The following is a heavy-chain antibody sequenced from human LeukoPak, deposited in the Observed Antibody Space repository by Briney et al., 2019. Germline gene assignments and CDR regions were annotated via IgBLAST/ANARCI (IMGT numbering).Heavy chain of an antibody. J-gene: IGHJ5*02. V-gene: IGHV4-59*01. CDR1: GGSINNYY. D-gene: IGHD4-23*01. CDR2: IYYSGST. Sequence: PSETLSLTCSVSGGSINNYYWSWIRQPPGMGLEWIGYIYYSGSTNYNPSLRSRVTISVDTSKNQFSLKLSSVTAADTAVYYCARGATVVTPDWFDPWGQGTLVTVSS. CDR3: ARGATVVTPDWFDP.